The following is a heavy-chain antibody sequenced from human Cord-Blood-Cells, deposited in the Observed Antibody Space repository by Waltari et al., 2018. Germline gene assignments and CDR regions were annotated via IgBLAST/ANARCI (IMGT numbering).Heavy chain of an antibody. V-gene: IGHV4-31*03. CDR3: AREYGSGSYYDY. D-gene: IGHD3-10*01. Sequence: QVQLQQSGPGLVKPSQTLSLTCTVSGGSICSGGYFWCWIRQQPGKGLEWIGYIYCSGSTYYNPSLKSRVTISVDTSKNQFSLKLSSVTAADTAVYYCAREYGSGSYYDYWGQGTLVTVSS. CDR1: GGSICSGGYF. CDR2: IYCSGST. J-gene: IGHJ4*02.